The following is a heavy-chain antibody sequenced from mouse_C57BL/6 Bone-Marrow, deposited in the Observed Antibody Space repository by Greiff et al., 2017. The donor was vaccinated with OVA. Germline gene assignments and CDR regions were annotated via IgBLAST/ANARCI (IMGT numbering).Heavy chain of an antibody. V-gene: IGHV5-4*01. Sequence: EVQLVESGGGLVKPGGSLKLSCAASGFTFSSYAMSWVRQTPEKRLEWVATISDGGSYTYYPANVKGRFTISRDNAKNNLYLQMSHLKSEDTAMYYCARDDDGYYDYWGQGTTLTVSS. CDR1: GFTFSSYA. CDR2: ISDGGSYT. CDR3: ARDDDGYYDY. J-gene: IGHJ2*01. D-gene: IGHD2-3*01.